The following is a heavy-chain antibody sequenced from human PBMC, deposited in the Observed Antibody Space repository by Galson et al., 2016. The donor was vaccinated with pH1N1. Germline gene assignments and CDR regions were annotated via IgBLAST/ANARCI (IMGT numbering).Heavy chain of an antibody. CDR1: GFTFTSFS. Sequence: SLRLSCAASGFTFTSFSMNWVRQAPGKGLEWVSYISSAGWAIHYADSVKGRFTISRDNAKNSLHLQMNSLRAEDTAVYYCARDLTRRGSLPGYFFDSWGQGTLVAVSS. D-gene: IGHD2-15*01. CDR3: ARDLTRRGSLPGYFFDS. J-gene: IGHJ4*02. V-gene: IGHV3-48*03. CDR2: ISSAGWAI.